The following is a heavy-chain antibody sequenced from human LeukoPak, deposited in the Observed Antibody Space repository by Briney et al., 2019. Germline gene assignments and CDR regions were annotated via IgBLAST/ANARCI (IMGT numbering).Heavy chain of an antibody. CDR2: ISSSSSYI. J-gene: IGHJ4*02. Sequence: PGGSLRLSCAASGFTFSSYGMHWVRQAPGKGLEWVSSISSSSSYIYYADSVKGRFTISRDNAKNSLYLQMNSLRAEDTAVYYCARDGYYDFWSGYYPYFDYWGQGTLVTVSS. CDR3: ARDGYYDFWSGYYPYFDY. V-gene: IGHV3-21*01. D-gene: IGHD3-3*01. CDR1: GFTFSSYG.